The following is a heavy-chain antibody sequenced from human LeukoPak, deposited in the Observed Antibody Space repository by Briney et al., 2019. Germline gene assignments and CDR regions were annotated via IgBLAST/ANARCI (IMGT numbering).Heavy chain of an antibody. V-gene: IGHV1-46*01. CDR1: GYTFTSYY. CDR2: INPSGGST. CDR3: ARDRAAMALYYHYYYMDV. Sequence: GASVKVSCKASGYTFTSYYMHWVRQAPGQGLEWMGIINPSGGSTSYAQKFQGRVTMTRDMSTSTVYMDLSSLRSEDTAVYYCARDRAAMALYYHYYYMDVWGRGTTVTVSS. J-gene: IGHJ6*03. D-gene: IGHD5-18*01.